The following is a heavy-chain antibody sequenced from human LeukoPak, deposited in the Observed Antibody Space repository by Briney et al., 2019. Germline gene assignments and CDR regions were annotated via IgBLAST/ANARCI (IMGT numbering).Heavy chain of an antibody. CDR3: ASDRPYDHGNAFDI. V-gene: IGHV4-30-2*01. D-gene: IGHD4-17*01. CDR1: GGSISSGGYS. Sequence: SETLSLTCAVSGGSISSGGYSWSWIRQPPGKGLEWIGYIYHSGSTYYNPSLKSRVTISVDRSKNQFSLKLSSVTAADTAVFYCASDRPYDHGNAFDIWGQGTMVTVSS. CDR2: IYHSGST. J-gene: IGHJ3*02.